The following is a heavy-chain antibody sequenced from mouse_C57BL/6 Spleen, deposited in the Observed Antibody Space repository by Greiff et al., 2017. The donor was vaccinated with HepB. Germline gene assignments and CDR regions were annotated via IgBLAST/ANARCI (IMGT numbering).Heavy chain of an antibody. CDR2: IYPGDGDT. V-gene: IGHV1-82*01. CDR1: GYAFSSSW. J-gene: IGHJ3*01. CDR3: ARSRSSWFAY. Sequence: VQLQQSGPELVKPGASVKISCKASGYAFSSSWMNWVKQRPGKGLEWIGRIYPGDGDTNYNGKFKGKATLTADKSSSTAYMQLSSLTSEDSAVYFGARSRSSWFAYWGQGTLVTVSA.